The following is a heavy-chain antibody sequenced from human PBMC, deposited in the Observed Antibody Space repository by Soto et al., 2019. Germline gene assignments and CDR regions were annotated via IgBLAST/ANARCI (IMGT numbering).Heavy chain of an antibody. CDR2: ISSSSSYI. D-gene: IGHD2-2*01. Sequence: PGGSLRLSCAASGFTFSSYSMNWVRQAPGKGLEWVSSISSSSSYIYYADSVKGRFAISRDNAKNSLYLQMNSLRAEDTAVYDCARAITRCSSTSCYRSSVRLDVWGQGTTVTVSS. CDR1: GFTFSSYS. CDR3: ARAITRCSSTSCYRSSVRLDV. V-gene: IGHV3-21*01. J-gene: IGHJ6*02.